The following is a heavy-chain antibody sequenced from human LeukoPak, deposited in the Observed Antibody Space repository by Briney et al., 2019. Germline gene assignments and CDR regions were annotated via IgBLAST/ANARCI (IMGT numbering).Heavy chain of an antibody. D-gene: IGHD3-22*01. J-gene: IGHJ4*02. V-gene: IGHV1-69*02. CDR2: IIPILGIA. CDR3: AFDYYDSSGYSDY. CDR1: GGTFSSYT. Sequence: STVTVSCKASGGTFSSYTISWVRQAPGQGLEWMGRIIPILGIANYAQKFQGRVTITADKSTSTAYMELSSLRSEDTAVYYCAFDYYDSSGYSDYWGQGTLVTVSS.